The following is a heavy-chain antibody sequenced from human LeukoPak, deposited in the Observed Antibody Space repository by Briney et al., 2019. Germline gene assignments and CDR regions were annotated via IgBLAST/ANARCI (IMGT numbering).Heavy chain of an antibody. Sequence: SETLSLTCTVSGGSISSYYWSWIRQPPGKGLEWIGYIYYSGSTNHNPSLKSRVTISVDTSKNQFSLKLSSVTAADTAVYYCARKQYCSSTSCYTPLRPFDYWGQGTLVTVSS. V-gene: IGHV4-59*12. CDR1: GGSISSYY. CDR3: ARKQYCSSTSCYTPLRPFDY. D-gene: IGHD2-2*02. J-gene: IGHJ4*02. CDR2: IYYSGST.